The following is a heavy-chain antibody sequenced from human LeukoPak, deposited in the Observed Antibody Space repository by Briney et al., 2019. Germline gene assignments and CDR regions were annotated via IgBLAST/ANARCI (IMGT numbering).Heavy chain of an antibody. CDR2: ISWNSGYI. D-gene: IGHD6-19*01. V-gene: IGHV3-9*01. CDR1: GFTFDNYA. J-gene: IGHJ4*02. Sequence: PGRSLRLSCAASGFTFDNYAMHWVRQAPGKGLEWLSIISWNSGYIGYADSVKGRFPISRDNAKKSLDLQMNSLRAEDTAFYYCAKVRGTYSSGYFFDYWGQGTLVTVSS. CDR3: AKVRGTYSSGYFFDY.